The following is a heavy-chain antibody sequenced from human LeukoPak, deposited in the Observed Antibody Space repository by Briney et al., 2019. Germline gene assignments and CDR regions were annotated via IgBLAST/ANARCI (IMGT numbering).Heavy chain of an antibody. CDR2: INPNSGGT. Sequence: ASVKVSCKASGYTFTGYYMHWVRQAPGQGLDWMGRINPNSGGTNYAQKFQGRVTMTRDTSISTAHMELSRLRSDDTAVYYCARDFIAVAGTADYWGQGNLVTVSS. D-gene: IGHD6-19*01. CDR3: ARDFIAVAGTADY. CDR1: GYTFTGYY. V-gene: IGHV1-2*06. J-gene: IGHJ4*02.